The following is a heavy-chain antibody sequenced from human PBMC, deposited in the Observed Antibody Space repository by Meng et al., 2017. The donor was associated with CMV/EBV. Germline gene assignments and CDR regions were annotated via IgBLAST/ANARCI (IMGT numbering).Heavy chain of an antibody. CDR2: IYYSGST. CDR1: GGSISSSSYY. Sequence: SETLSLTCTVSGGSISSSSYYWGWIRQPPGKGLEWIGSIYYSGSTYYHPSLKSRVTISVDTSKNQFSLKLSSVTAADTAVYYCARRDDFWSGYLNWGQGTLVTVSS. CDR3: ARRDDFWSGYLN. J-gene: IGHJ4*02. V-gene: IGHV4-39*01. D-gene: IGHD3-3*01.